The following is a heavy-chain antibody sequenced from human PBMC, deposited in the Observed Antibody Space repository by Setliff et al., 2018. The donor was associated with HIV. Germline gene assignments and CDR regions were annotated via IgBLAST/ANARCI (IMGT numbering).Heavy chain of an antibody. J-gene: IGHJ4*02. Sequence: RLSCAASGFPFSSYSMNWFRQAPGKGLEWVSYISGSSRSIYHADSVKGRFTVSRDNAKNSQYLLMSDLRAEDTAVYYCAAVFTGEPGRSLDYWGQGTPVTVSS. CDR2: ISGSSRSI. V-gene: IGHV3-48*01. CDR3: AAVFTGEPGRSLDY. D-gene: IGHD1-26*01. CDR1: GFPFSSYS.